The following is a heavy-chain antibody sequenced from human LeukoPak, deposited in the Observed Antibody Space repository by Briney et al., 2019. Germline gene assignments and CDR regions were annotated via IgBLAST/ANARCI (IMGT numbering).Heavy chain of an antibody. CDR3: ARGRKPDYGDSESFDY. J-gene: IGHJ4*02. D-gene: IGHD4-17*01. CDR1: GYTFTSYG. CDR2: ISAYNGNT. V-gene: IGHV1-18*01. Sequence: GASVKVSCKASGYTFTSYGIIWVRQAPGQGLEWMGWISAYNGNTNYAQKLQGRVTMTTDTSTSTAYMELRSLRSDDTAVYYCARGRKPDYGDSESFDYWGQGTLVTVSS.